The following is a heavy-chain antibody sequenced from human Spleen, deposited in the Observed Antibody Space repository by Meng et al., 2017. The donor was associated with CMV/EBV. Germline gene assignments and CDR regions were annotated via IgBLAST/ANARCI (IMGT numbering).Heavy chain of an antibody. CDR2: IRYDGNNK. CDR3: ARDEGGELDY. Sequence: GGSLRLSCAASGFTFSSYGMHWVRQAPGKGLEWVAFIRYDGNNKYYADSVKGRFTISRDNSKNTLYLQMNSLRPEDTAVYYCARDEGGELDYWGQGTLVTVSS. J-gene: IGHJ4*02. D-gene: IGHD3-16*01. V-gene: IGHV3-30*02. CDR1: GFTFSSYG.